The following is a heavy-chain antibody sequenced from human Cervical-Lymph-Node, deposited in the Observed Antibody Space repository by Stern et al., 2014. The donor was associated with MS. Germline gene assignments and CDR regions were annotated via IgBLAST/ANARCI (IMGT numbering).Heavy chain of an antibody. V-gene: IGHV3-33*01. CDR1: GFTFSSYG. CDR3: ARGGGIVGATTLDY. Sequence: VQLVESGGGVVQPGRSLRLSCAASGFTFSSYGMHWVRQAPGTGLEWVAVIWYDGSNKYYADSVKGRFTISRDNSKNTLYLQMNSLRAEDTAVYYCARGGGIVGATTLDYWGQGTLVTVSS. D-gene: IGHD1-26*01. CDR2: IWYDGSNK. J-gene: IGHJ4*02.